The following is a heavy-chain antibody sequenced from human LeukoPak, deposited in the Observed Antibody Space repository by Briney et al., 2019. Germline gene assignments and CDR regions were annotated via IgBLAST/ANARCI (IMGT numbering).Heavy chain of an antibody. CDR2: ITGSGGST. D-gene: IGHD6-19*01. V-gene: IGHV3-23*01. CDR1: GFSVSSYA. Sequence: GVSLRLSCAASGFSVSSYAMSWVRQAPGKALEWVSGITGSGGSTYYADSVKGRFTISRDNSKNTLYLQMNSLRAEDTAVYYCANGGSIAVATPLDYWGQGTLVTVSS. J-gene: IGHJ4*02. CDR3: ANGGSIAVATPLDY.